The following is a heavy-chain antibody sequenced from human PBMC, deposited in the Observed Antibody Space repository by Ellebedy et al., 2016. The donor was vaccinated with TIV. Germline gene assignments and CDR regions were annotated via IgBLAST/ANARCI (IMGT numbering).Heavy chain of an antibody. D-gene: IGHD4-23*01. CDR1: GFTFSRHD. Sequence: GGSLRLXXAASGFTFSRHDMHWVRQATGKGLEWVSAIGTAGDTYYPGSVKGRFTISRENAKNSLYLQMNSLRAEDTAVYYCATRGDYGGNTNYYYGMDVWGQGTTVTVSS. CDR3: ATRGDYGGNTNYYYGMDV. V-gene: IGHV3-13*01. CDR2: IGTAGDT. J-gene: IGHJ6*02.